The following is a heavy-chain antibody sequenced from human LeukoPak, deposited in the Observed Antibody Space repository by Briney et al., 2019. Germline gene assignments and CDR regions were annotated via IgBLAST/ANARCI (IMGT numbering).Heavy chain of an antibody. CDR1: GGSFSGYY. CDR2: INHSGST. CDR3: ARGSRYSYGSYIWFDP. Sequence: PSESLSLTCAVYGGSFSGYYWSLIRQPPGKGLEWIGEINHSGSTNYNPSLKSRVTISVDTSKNQFSLKLSSVTAADTAVYYCARGSRYSYGSYIWFDPWGQGTLVTVSS. V-gene: IGHV4-34*01. J-gene: IGHJ5*02. D-gene: IGHD5-18*01.